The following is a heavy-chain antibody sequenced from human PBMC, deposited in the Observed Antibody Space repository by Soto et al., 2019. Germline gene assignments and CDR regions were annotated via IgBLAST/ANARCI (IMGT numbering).Heavy chain of an antibody. Sequence: GGSLRLSCAASGFTFSSYSMNWVRQAPGKGLEWVSYISSSSSTIYYADSVKGRFTISRDNAKNSLYLQMNSLRAEDTAVYYCARVRSPSILYYYYYMDVWGKGTTVTVSS. CDR1: GFTFSSYS. CDR2: ISSSSSTI. J-gene: IGHJ6*03. V-gene: IGHV3-48*01. D-gene: IGHD2-8*02. CDR3: ARVRSPSILYYYYYMDV.